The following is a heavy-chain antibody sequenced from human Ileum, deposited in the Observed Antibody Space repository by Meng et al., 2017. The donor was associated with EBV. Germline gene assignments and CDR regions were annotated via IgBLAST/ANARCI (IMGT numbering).Heavy chain of an antibody. CDR2: INPYSGDT. CDR1: GYTFTDYF. J-gene: IGHJ5*02. V-gene: IGHV1-2*06. Sequence: QVQVVQSGAEVKKPGASVKVSCKASGYTFTDYFVHWVRQAPGQGLEWMGRINPYSGDTKYAQRFQDRVTMTRDTSITTAHMELSSLRSDDTAVYYCARDLGSEHSITHNWFDPWGQGTLVTVAS. CDR3: ARDLGSEHSITHNWFDP. D-gene: IGHD2-2*01.